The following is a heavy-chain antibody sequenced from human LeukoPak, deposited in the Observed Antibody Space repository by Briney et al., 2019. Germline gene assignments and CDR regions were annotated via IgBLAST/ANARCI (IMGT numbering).Heavy chain of an antibody. V-gene: IGHV4-4*07. J-gene: IGHJ6*03. CDR2: IYTSGST. CDR3: ARDLAARDYYYMDV. D-gene: IGHD2-15*01. Sequence: PSVTLSLTCTVSGGSISSYYWSWIRQPAGEGLEWIGRIYTSGSTNYNPSLKSRVTMSVDTSKNQFSLKLSSVTAADTAVYYCARDLAARDYYYMDVWGKGTTVTVSS. CDR1: GGSISSYY.